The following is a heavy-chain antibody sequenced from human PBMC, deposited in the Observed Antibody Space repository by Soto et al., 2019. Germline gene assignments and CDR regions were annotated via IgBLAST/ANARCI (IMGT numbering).Heavy chain of an antibody. CDR3: ARDPTVTTPPTFDY. CDR1: GFTFSSYS. J-gene: IGHJ4*02. V-gene: IGHV3-48*02. Sequence: EVQLVESGGGLVQPGGSLRLSCAASGFTFSSYSMNWVRRAPGKGLEWVSYISSSSSTIYYEDSVKGRFTISRDNAKNSLYLKMNSLRDEDTAVYYCARDPTVTTPPTFDYWGQGTLVTVSS. D-gene: IGHD4-17*01. CDR2: ISSSSSTI.